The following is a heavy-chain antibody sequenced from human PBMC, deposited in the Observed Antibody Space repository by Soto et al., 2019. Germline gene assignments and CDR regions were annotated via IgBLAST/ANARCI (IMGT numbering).Heavy chain of an antibody. D-gene: IGHD6-19*01. V-gene: IGHV2-70*11. J-gene: IGHJ6*02. CDR1: GFSLSTSGMC. Sequence: SGPTLVNPTQTLRLTCTFSGFSLSTSGMCVSWIRQPPGKALEWLARIDWDDDKYYSTSLKTRLTISKDTSKNQVVLTMTNMDPVDTATYYCARTSRSLGCGDGMSGRGQRTTDLVSS. CDR2: IDWDDDK. CDR3: ARTSRSLGCGDGMSG.